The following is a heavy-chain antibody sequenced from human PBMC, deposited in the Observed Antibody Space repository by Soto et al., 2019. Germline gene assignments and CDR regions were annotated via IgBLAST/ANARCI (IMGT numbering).Heavy chain of an antibody. Sequence: SETLSLTCTVSGGSISSYYWSWIRQPPGKGLEWIGYIYYSGSTNYNPSLKSRVTISVDTSKNQFSLKPSSVTAADTAVYYCASSIITMIVSGPHFDYWGQGTLVTVSS. V-gene: IGHV4-59*01. CDR1: GGSISSYY. J-gene: IGHJ4*02. D-gene: IGHD3-22*01. CDR2: IYYSGST. CDR3: ASSIITMIVSGPHFDY.